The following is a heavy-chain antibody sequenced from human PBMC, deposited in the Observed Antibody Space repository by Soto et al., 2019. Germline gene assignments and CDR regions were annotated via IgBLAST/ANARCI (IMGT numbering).Heavy chain of an antibody. V-gene: IGHV3-53*01. CDR2: IYGGLTT. D-gene: IGHD6-13*01. CDR3: ASDRIAAAGTPRFHYYYCMDV. Sequence: GGSLRLSCAASGFTVSSTYMTWVRQAPGKGLEWVSVIYGGLTTSYADSVKGRFTISRDNSKNTVFLQMNSLLGEDTAVYYCASDRIAAAGTPRFHYYYCMDVWGQGTTVTVSS. CDR1: GFTVSSTY. J-gene: IGHJ6*02.